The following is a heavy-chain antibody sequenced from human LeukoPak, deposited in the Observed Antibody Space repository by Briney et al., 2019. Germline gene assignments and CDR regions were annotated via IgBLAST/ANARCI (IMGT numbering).Heavy chain of an antibody. J-gene: IGHJ5*02. CDR3: ARGNCLYSSSWYCGWFDP. V-gene: IGHV4-34*01. Sequence: GSLRLSCAASGFTFSDYYTSWIRQPPGKGLEWIGEINHSGSTNYNPSLKSRVTISVDTSKNQFSLKLSSVTAADTAVYYCARGNCLYSSSWYCGWFDPWGQGTLVTVSS. CDR2: INHSGST. D-gene: IGHD6-13*01. CDR1: GFTFSDYY.